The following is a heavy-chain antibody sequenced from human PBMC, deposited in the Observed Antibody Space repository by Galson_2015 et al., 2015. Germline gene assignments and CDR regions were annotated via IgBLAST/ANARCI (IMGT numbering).Heavy chain of an antibody. J-gene: IGHJ4*02. D-gene: IGHD6-19*01. Sequence: SLRLSCAASGFTFSSYAMSWVRQAPGKGLEWVSAISGSGGSTYYADSVKGRFTISRDNSKNTLYLQMNSLRAEDTAVYYCANDPRVVDLAVAGRPIDYWGQGTLVTVSS. CDR3: ANDPRVVDLAVAGRPIDY. CDR1: GFTFSSYA. CDR2: ISGSGGST. V-gene: IGHV3-23*01.